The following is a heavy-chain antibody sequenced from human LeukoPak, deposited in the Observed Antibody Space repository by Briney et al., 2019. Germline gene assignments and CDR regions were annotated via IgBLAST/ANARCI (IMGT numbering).Heavy chain of an antibody. CDR2: IYHSGST. J-gene: IGHJ6*02. CDR1: GDSISSGGYS. V-gene: IGHV4-30-2*01. CDR3: ARERDYYYGMDV. Sequence: PSQTLSLTCAVSGDSISSGGYSWSWIRQPPGKGLEWIGYIYHSGSTYYNPSLKSRVTISVDRSKNQFSLKLSSVTAADTAVYYCARERDYYYGMDVWGQGTTVTVSS.